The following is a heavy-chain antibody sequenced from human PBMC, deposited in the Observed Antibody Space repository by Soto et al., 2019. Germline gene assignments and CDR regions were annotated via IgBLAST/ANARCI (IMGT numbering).Heavy chain of an antibody. J-gene: IGHJ5*02. CDR2: IYWDNDR. V-gene: IGHV2-5*02. Sequence: QITLKESGPTLLEPTQTLTLTCSFSGFSLTTSGVGVGWLRQAPGKALECLGIIYWDNDRRYNPALKSRLTITKHTSSNQVVHTMTYMEPVDTAMYFCAYRVNYNSYWDVGWFDPWGQGTLVTVS. CDR3: AYRVNYNSYWDVGWFDP. D-gene: IGHD3-10*01. CDR1: GFSLTTSGVG.